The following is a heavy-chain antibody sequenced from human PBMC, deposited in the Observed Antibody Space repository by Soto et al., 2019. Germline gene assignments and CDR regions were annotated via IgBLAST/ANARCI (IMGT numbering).Heavy chain of an antibody. CDR2: IIPSFGTA. CDR1: GGTFSSYA. J-gene: IGHJ6*02. D-gene: IGHD1-26*01. V-gene: IGHV1-69*12. Sequence: QVQLVQSGAEVKKPGSSVKVSCKASGGTFSSYAITWVRQAPGQGLEWMGGIIPSFGTANYAQKFQGRVTITADESTSTPYMELSSLRSEDTAVYYCASRDSGNFGSYYYYGMDVWGQGTTVTVSS. CDR3: ASRDSGNFGSYYYYGMDV.